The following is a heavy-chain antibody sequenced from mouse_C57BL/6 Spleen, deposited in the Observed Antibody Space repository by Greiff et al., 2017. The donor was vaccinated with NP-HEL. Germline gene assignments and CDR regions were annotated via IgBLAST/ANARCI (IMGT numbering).Heavy chain of an antibody. D-gene: IGHD1-1*01. Sequence: QVQLQQSGAELVKPGASVKISCKASGYAFSSYWMNWVKQRPGKGLEWIGQIYPGDGDTNYNGKFKGKATLTADKSSSTAYMQLSSLTSEDSAVYFCARWGAITTVVAIRYFDVWGTGTTVTVSS. J-gene: IGHJ1*03. CDR3: ARWGAITTVVAIRYFDV. CDR1: GYAFSSYW. CDR2: IYPGDGDT. V-gene: IGHV1-80*01.